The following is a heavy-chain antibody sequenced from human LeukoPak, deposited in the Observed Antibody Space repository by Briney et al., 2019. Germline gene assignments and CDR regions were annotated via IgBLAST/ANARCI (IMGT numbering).Heavy chain of an antibody. CDR1: GDSISSSSYY. V-gene: IGHV4-39*02. D-gene: IGHD5/OR15-5a*01. CDR3: AREMSTIIDN. J-gene: IGHJ4*02. CDR2: IYYSDST. Sequence: SETLSLTCTVSGDSISSSSYYWGWIRQPPGKGLEWIGSIYYSDSTHYNPSLKSRVTISVDTSENQFSLNLSSVTAADTAVYYCAREMSTIIDNWGQGILVTVSS.